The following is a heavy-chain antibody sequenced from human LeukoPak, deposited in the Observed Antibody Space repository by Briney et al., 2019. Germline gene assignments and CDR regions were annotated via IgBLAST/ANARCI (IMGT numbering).Heavy chain of an antibody. Sequence: EGSLRLSCAASGFTFSSYAMSWVRQAPGKGLERVSSISDSGGRTYYADSVKGRFTISRDNSKNTLYLQLNSLRAEDTAAYYCAKSPVQRIFFGYWGQGTQVTVSS. CDR1: GFTFSSYA. CDR3: AKSPVQRIFFGY. D-gene: IGHD3-3*01. V-gene: IGHV3-23*01. CDR2: ISDSGGRT. J-gene: IGHJ4*02.